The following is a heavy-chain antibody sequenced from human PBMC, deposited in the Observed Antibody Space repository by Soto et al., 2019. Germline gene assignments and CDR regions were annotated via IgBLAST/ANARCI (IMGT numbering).Heavy chain of an antibody. CDR2: ISSTGSKT. D-gene: IGHD3-9*01. V-gene: IGHV3-23*01. J-gene: IGHJ4*02. CDR3: AREPKPFMTGYYDL. Sequence: GGSLRLSCVVSGFSMNNHALTWVRQAPGKGLEWVSSISSTGSKTYYADSIKGRFTISRDNSKNTVFLQMNSLRPDDMAFYFCAREPKPFMTGYYDLWGQGSLVTVSS. CDR1: GFSMNNHA.